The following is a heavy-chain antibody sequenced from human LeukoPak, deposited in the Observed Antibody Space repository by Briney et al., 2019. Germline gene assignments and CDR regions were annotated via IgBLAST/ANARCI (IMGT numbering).Heavy chain of an antibody. Sequence: GASVKVSCKASGYTFTSYDINWVRQATGQGLEWMGWMNPNSGNTGYGQKFQGRVTMTRNTSISTAYMELSSLRSEDTAVYYCARVAAAAGAAEYFQYWGQGTLVTVSS. CDR3: ARVAAAAGAAEYFQY. D-gene: IGHD6-13*01. CDR2: MNPNSGNT. V-gene: IGHV1-8*01. CDR1: GYTFTSYD. J-gene: IGHJ1*01.